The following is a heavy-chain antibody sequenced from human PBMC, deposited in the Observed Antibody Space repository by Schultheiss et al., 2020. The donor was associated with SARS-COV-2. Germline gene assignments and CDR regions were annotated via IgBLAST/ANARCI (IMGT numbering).Heavy chain of an antibody. CDR1: GGSISSGGYY. V-gene: IGHV4-61*08. CDR2: IYHSGST. J-gene: IGHJ6*02. D-gene: IGHD2-8*01. Sequence: SETLSLTCAVSGGSISSGGYYWSWIRQHPGKGLEWIGEIYHSGSTNYNPSLKSRVTISVDTSKNQFSLKLSSVTAADTAVYYCARHNNVCTNGICYTYYYYALDVWGQGTTVTVSS. CDR3: ARHNNVCTNGICYTYYYYALDV.